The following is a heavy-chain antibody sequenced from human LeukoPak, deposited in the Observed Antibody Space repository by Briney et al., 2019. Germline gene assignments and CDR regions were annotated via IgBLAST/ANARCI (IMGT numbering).Heavy chain of an antibody. CDR2: IYYSGST. J-gene: IGHJ5*02. Sequence: PSETLSLTCTVSGGSISSHYWSWIRQPPGKGLEWIGYIYYSGSTNYNPSLKSRVTISVDTSKNQFSLKLSSVTAADTAVYYCARDGGLYYYSSGSWYWFDPWGQGTLVTVSS. CDR1: GGSISSHY. CDR3: ARDGGLYYYSSGSWYWFDP. V-gene: IGHV4-59*11. D-gene: IGHD3-10*01.